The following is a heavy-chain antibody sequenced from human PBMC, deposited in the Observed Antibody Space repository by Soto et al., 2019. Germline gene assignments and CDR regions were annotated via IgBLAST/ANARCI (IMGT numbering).Heavy chain of an antibody. CDR3: ARADCPNGVCYTGYFYYLGMDV. V-gene: IGHV1-69*13. Sequence: SVKVSCKASGGTFSSFAISWVRQAPGQGLEWMGGIIPIFGTTNYAQKFQGRVTITADESTSTAYMELSSLRSEDTAVYFCARADCPNGVCYTGYFYYLGMDVWGQGTTVTVSS. D-gene: IGHD2-8*01. CDR1: GGTFSSFA. J-gene: IGHJ6*02. CDR2: IIPIFGTT.